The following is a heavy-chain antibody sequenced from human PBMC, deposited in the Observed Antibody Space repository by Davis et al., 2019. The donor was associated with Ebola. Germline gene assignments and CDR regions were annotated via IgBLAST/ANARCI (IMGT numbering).Heavy chain of an antibody. V-gene: IGHV3-11*01. J-gene: IGHJ4*02. CDR2: ISSSGSTI. CDR1: GFTFSDYY. D-gene: IGHD2-2*01. Sequence: PGGSLRLSCAASGFTFSDYYMSWIRQAPGKGLEWVSYISSSGSTIYYADSVKGRFTISRDNAKNSLYLQMNSLRAEDTAVYYCARSPSSTSCYLDYWGQGTLVTVSS. CDR3: ARSPSSTSCYLDY.